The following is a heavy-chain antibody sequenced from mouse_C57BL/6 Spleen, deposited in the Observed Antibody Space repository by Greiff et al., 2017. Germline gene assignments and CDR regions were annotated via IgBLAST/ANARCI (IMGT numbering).Heavy chain of an antibody. CDR2: IDPETGGT. CDR1: GYTFTDYE. CDR3: TSTVVALYYYAMDY. V-gene: IGHV1-15*01. D-gene: IGHD1-1*01. Sequence: LQQSGASVTLSCKASGYTFTDYEMHWVKQTPVHGLEWIGAIDPETGGTAYNQKFKGKAILTADKSSSTAYMELRSLTSEDSAVYYCTSTVVALYYYAMDYWGQGTSVTVSS. J-gene: IGHJ4*01.